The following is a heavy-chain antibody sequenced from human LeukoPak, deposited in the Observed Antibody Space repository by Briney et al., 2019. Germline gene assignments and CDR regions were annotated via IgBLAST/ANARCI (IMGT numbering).Heavy chain of an antibody. CDR1: GGSISSNSHH. J-gene: IGHJ4*02. CDR3: VRHDGRSGGTIGALDS. CDR2: IYNGRTI. V-gene: IGHV4-39*01. D-gene: IGHD4-23*01. Sequence: SETLSLTCTISGGSISSNSHHWGWIRQSPGKGLEWIGSIYNGRTIFYNPSLNGRVTISVVPSKDQFTLQLNSVTAADTAVYYCVRHDGRSGGTIGALDSWGQGSLVTVSS.